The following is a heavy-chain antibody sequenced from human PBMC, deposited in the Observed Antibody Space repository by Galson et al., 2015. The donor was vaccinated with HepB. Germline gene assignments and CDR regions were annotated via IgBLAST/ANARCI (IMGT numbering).Heavy chain of an antibody. D-gene: IGHD6-13*01. V-gene: IGHV3-30-3*01. CDR2: ISYDGSNK. J-gene: IGHJ4*02. CDR3: ATEKATAAKGGFDF. Sequence: SLRLSCAASGFTFSSYAMHWVRQAPGKGLEWVAVISYDGSNKYYADSVKGRFTISRDNSKNTLYMQMNSLGAEDTAVYYCATEKATAAKGGFDFWGQGTLVTVSS. CDR1: GFTFSSYA.